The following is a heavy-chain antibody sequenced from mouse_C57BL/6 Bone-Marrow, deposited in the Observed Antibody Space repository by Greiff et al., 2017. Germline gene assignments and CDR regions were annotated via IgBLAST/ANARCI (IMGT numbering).Heavy chain of an antibody. V-gene: IGHV1-59*01. J-gene: IGHJ1*03. CDR2: IDPSVSYT. CDR1: GYTFTSYW. Sequence: QVQLQQPGAELVRPGTSVKLSCKASGYTFTSYWMHWVKQRPGQGLEWIGVIDPSVSYTNYNQKFKGKATLTLNTSSSTAYMQLSSLTSGYSAVYYCARWDYYGSSSTDWYFDVWGTGTTVTVSS. D-gene: IGHD1-1*01. CDR3: ARWDYYGSSSTDWYFDV.